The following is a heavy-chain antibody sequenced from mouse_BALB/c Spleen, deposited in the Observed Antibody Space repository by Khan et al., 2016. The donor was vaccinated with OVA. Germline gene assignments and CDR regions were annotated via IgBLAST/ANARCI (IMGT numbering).Heavy chain of an antibody. J-gene: IGHJ2*01. Sequence: QVQLKESGAELMRPGASVKLSCKTSGYIFTSYWIHWVKQRSGQGLEWIARIYPGTDNTYYNEKFKDKATLTADKSSTTAYMQLSSLTSEDSAVYFYATAEPCYYFDYWGQGTTLTVSS. D-gene: IGHD6-1*01. CDR3: ATAEPCYYFDY. V-gene: IGHV1-76*01. CDR1: GYIFTSYW. CDR2: IYPGTDNT.